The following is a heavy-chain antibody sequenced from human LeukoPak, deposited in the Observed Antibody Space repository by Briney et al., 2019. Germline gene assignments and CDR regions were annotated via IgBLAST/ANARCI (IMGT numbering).Heavy chain of an antibody. D-gene: IGHD1-26*01. CDR2: IKTDGSEK. J-gene: IGHJ4*02. Sequence: GGSLRLSCEGSGFTFSNYWMGWVRQAPGKGLQWVANIKTDGSEKYYVDSVKGRFTISRDNAKNSLYLQMNSLRAEDTAVYYCARGLGSDYWGQGTLVTVSS. CDR1: GFTFSNYW. CDR3: ARGLGSDY. V-gene: IGHV3-7*04.